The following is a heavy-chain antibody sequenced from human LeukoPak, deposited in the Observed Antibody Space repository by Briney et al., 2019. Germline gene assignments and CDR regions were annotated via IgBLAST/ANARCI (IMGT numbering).Heavy chain of an antibody. J-gene: IGHJ4*02. Sequence: GGSLRLSCAASGFTVTSYAMNWVRQAPGKGLEWVATISTSGGSTYYADFVKGRFTISRDNSKNTLYLQMNSLRAEDTAVYYCAKNGHGSGSYYPRTKYYFDYWGQGTLVTVSS. CDR1: GFTVTSYA. D-gene: IGHD3-10*01. CDR3: AKNGHGSGSYYPRTKYYFDY. CDR2: ISTSGGST. V-gene: IGHV3-23*01.